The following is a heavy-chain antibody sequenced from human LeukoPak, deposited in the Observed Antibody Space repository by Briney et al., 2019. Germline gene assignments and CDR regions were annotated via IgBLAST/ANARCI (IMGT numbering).Heavy chain of an antibody. V-gene: IGHV3-23*01. CDR3: VWYDPLDY. J-gene: IGHJ4*02. D-gene: IGHD1-14*01. CDR2: ISGSGGST. CDR1: GFNFRSNA. Sequence: GGSLRPSCAASGFNFRSNAMSWVRQAPGKGLEWVSAISGSGGSTYYADSVKGRFTISRDNSKNTLYLQMNSLRAEDTAVYYCVWYDPLDYWGQGTLVTVSS.